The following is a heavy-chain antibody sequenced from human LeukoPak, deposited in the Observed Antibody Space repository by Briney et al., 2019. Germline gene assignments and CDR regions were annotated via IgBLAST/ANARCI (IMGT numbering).Heavy chain of an antibody. Sequence: GGSLRLSCAASGFTFSSYGVHWVRQAPGKGLEWVAFIRYDGSNKYYADSVKGRFTISRDNSKNTLYLQMNSLRAEDTAVYYCAKGITMIVVDAFDIWGQGTMVTVSS. J-gene: IGHJ3*02. CDR3: AKGITMIVVDAFDI. CDR1: GFTFSSYG. CDR2: IRYDGSNK. V-gene: IGHV3-30*02. D-gene: IGHD3-22*01.